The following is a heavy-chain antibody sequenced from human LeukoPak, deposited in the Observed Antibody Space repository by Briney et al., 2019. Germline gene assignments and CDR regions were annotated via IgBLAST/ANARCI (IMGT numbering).Heavy chain of an antibody. CDR2: IYYSGST. J-gene: IGHJ3*02. V-gene: IGHV4-59*01. CDR3: ARGRYGDYEAAAFDI. CDR1: GGSISSYY. Sequence: PSETLSLTCTVSGGSISSYYWSWIRQPPGKGLEWIGYIYYSGSTNYNPSLKSRVTISVDTSKNQFSLKLSSVTAADTAVYYCARGRYGDYEAAAFDIWGQGTMVTVSS. D-gene: IGHD4-17*01.